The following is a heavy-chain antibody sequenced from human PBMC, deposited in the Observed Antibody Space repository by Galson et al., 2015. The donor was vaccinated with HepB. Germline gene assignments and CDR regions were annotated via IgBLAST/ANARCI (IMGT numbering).Heavy chain of an antibody. CDR1: GFTFSSYS. CDR2: ISSSRSPV. Sequence: SLRLSCAASGFTFSSYSMSWVRQAPGKGLEWVSYISSSRSPVYYADSVKGRFTVSRDNAKSSLFLQMNSLTAEDTAVYYCGRPKVGPTDWIWDYWGQGTLVTVCS. J-gene: IGHJ4*02. V-gene: IGHV3-48*01. CDR3: GRPKVGPTDWIWDY. D-gene: IGHD1-26*01.